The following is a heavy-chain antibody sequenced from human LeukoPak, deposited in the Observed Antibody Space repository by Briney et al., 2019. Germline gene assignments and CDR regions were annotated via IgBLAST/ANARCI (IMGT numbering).Heavy chain of an antibody. Sequence: PSETLSLTCTVSGGSISSYYWSWIRQPPGKGLEWIGYTYYSGSTNYSPSLKSRVTISVDTSKNQFSLRRSSVSAADTAVYYCARDRGYSYGFEYWGQGTLVTVSS. CDR2: TYYSGST. CDR1: GGSISSYY. D-gene: IGHD5-18*01. CDR3: ARDRGYSYGFEY. J-gene: IGHJ4*02. V-gene: IGHV4-59*01.